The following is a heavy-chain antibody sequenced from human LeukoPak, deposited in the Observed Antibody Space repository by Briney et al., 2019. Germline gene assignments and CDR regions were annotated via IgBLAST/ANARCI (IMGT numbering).Heavy chain of an antibody. CDR2: INHSGST. CDR1: GGSFSGYY. CDR3: ARMAPIVVVIKGAYYYYYMDV. J-gene: IGHJ6*03. D-gene: IGHD3-22*01. V-gene: IGHV4-34*01. Sequence: SETLSLTCAVYGGSFSGYYWSWIRQPPGKGLKWIGEINHSGSTNYNPSLKSRVTISVDTSKNQFSLKLSSVTAADTAVYYCARMAPIVVVIKGAYYYYYMDVWGKGTTVTVSS.